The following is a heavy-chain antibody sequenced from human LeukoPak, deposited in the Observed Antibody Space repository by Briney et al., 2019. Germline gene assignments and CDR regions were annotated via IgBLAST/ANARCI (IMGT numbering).Heavy chain of an antibody. CDR1: GVSISSNSYY. CDR3: ARESVVAATQGAFDI. V-gene: IGHV4-39*07. J-gene: IGHJ3*02. Sequence: SETLSLTCTVSGVSISSNSYYWGWIRQPPGKGLEWIGTIYYSGSTYYNPSLKSRVTISVDTSKNQFSLKLSSVTAADTAVYYCARESVVAATQGAFDIWGQGTMVTVSS. D-gene: IGHD2-15*01. CDR2: IYYSGST.